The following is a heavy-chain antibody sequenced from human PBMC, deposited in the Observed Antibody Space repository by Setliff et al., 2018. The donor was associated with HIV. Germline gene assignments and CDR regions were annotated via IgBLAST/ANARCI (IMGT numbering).Heavy chain of an antibody. J-gene: IGHJ4*02. D-gene: IGHD2-21*02. CDR3: ASAGGGNSGTRWFDY. CDR2: ISYDGSSK. V-gene: IGHV3-30*12. CDR1: GFTFSSYG. Sequence: GGSLRLSCAASGFTFSSYGMHWVRQAPGKGLEWVAYISYDGSSKYYADSVRGRFTISRDNAKNSLYLHMNNLRAEDTAVYYCASAGGGNSGTRWFDYWGQGALVTVSS.